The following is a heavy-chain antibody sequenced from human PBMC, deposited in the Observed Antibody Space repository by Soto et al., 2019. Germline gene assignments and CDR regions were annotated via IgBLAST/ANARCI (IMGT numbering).Heavy chain of an antibody. CDR2: INPNSGGT. D-gene: IGHD6-6*01. CDR3: ARDLVRRIAARPERGMDV. J-gene: IGHJ6*02. Sequence: GASVKVSCKASGYTFTGYYMHWVRQAPGQGLEWMGWINPNSGGTNYAQKFQGWVTMTRDTSISTAYMELSRLRSDDTAVYYCARDLVRRIAARPERGMDVWGQGTTVTVSS. CDR1: GYTFTGYY. V-gene: IGHV1-2*04.